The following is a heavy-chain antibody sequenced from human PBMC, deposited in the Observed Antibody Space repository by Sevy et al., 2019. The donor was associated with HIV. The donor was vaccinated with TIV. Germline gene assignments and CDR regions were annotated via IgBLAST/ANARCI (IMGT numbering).Heavy chain of an antibody. CDR1: GFTFSSYS. J-gene: IGHJ4*02. CDR3: ARSFSSSSWPFDY. D-gene: IGHD6-13*01. V-gene: IGHV3-21*01. Sequence: GGSLRLSCAASGFTFSSYSMNWVRQAPGKGLEWVSSISSSSSYTYYADSVKGRFTISRDNAKNSLYLQMNSLRAEDTAVYYCARSFSSSSWPFDYWGQGTLVTVSS. CDR2: ISSSSSYT.